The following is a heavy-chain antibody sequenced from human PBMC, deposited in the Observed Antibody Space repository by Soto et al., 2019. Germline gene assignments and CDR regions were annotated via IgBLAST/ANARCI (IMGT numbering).Heavy chain of an antibody. V-gene: IGHV4-34*01. CDR1: GGSFSGYY. Sequence: SETLSLTCAVYGGSFSGYYWSWIRQPPGKGLEWIGEINHSGSTNYNPSLKSRVTISVDTSKNQFSLKLSSVTAADTAVYYCARGDSGSDFTDFVYWGQGTLVNVS. D-gene: IGHD5-12*01. CDR2: INHSGST. CDR3: ARGDSGSDFTDFVY. J-gene: IGHJ4*02.